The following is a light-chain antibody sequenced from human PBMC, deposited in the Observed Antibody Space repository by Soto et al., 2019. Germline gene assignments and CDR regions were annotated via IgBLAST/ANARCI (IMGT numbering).Light chain of an antibody. J-gene: IGKJ1*01. V-gene: IGKV3D-11*01. Sequence: EIVLTQSPATLSLSPGERATLSCRASQGVSSYLAWYQQKPGQAPRLLIYDASNRATGIPARFSGSGPGTDSTLTISSLEPEDFAVYYCQQRSNWPWTFGQGTKVDIK. CDR1: QGVSSY. CDR3: QQRSNWPWT. CDR2: DAS.